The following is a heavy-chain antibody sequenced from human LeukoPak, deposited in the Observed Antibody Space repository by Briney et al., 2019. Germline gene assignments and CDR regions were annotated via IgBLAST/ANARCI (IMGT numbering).Heavy chain of an antibody. CDR2: ISSSSSYI. CDR3: ATQMIVVVITRGPFDY. J-gene: IGHJ4*02. CDR1: GFTFSSYS. Sequence: GGSLRLSCAASGFTFSSYSMNWVRQAPGKGLEWVSSISSSSSYIYYADSVKGRFTISRDNAKNSLYLQMNSLRAEDTAVYYCATQMIVVVITRGPFDYWGQGTLVTVSS. D-gene: IGHD3-22*01. V-gene: IGHV3-21*04.